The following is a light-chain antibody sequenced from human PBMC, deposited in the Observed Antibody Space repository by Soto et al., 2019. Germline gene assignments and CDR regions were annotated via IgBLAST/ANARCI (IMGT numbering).Light chain of an antibody. J-gene: IGLJ2*01. CDR2: DVN. V-gene: IGLV2-14*01. CDR1: STDVGAYNF. CDR3: SSYTTTSTVL. Sequence: QSALTQPASVSGSPGQSITISCTGTSTDVGAYNFVSWYQQYPGKAPKLMIYDVNYRPPGISYRFSGSKSGNTASLIISGLQTEGEADYYCSSYTTTSTVLFGGGTKLTVL.